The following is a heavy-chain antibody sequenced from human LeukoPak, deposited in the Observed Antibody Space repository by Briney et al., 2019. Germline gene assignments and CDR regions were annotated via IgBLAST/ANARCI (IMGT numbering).Heavy chain of an antibody. CDR3: AKDGARYLLTYYFEY. D-gene: IGHD3-9*01. CDR2: ISYDGSKQ. V-gene: IGHV3-30*18. J-gene: IGHJ4*02. Sequence: GGSLRLSCAASGFTFSSYGMHWVRQAPGKGLEWVAAISYDGSKQLYADSVKGRFTISRDNSKNTLNLQMSSLRDEDTAVYYCAKDGARYLLTYYFEYWGQGTLVTVSS. CDR1: GFTFSSYG.